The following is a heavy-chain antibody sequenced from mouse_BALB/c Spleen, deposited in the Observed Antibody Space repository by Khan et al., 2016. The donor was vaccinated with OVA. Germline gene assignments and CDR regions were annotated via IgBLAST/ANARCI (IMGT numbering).Heavy chain of an antibody. V-gene: IGHV1-4*01. D-gene: IGHD2-14*01. CDR3: VRDGAYHRNDGWFAY. J-gene: IGHJ3*01. Sequence: VQLQQSGAELARPGASVKMSCKASGYTFTSYTIHWIKKRPGQGLEWIGYINPSNDYTNYNQKFKDKATLTTDKSSTTAYLRLSRLNSDDSAVYNCVRDGAYHRNDGWFAYWGQGTLVTVSA. CDR2: INPSNDYT. CDR1: GYTFTSYT.